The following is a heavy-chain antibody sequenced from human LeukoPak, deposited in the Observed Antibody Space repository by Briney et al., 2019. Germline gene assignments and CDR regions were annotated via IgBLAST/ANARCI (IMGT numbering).Heavy chain of an antibody. CDR3: AKDLGWLLYYFDY. CDR1: GFTFSSYG. J-gene: IGHJ4*02. V-gene: IGHV3-30*18. D-gene: IGHD5-12*01. CDR2: ISYDGSNK. Sequence: PAGSLRLSCAASGFTFSSYGMHWVRQAPGKGLEWVAVISYDGSNKYYADSVKGRFTISRDNSKNTLYLQMNSLRAEDTAVYYCAKDLGWLLYYFDYWGQGTLVTVSS.